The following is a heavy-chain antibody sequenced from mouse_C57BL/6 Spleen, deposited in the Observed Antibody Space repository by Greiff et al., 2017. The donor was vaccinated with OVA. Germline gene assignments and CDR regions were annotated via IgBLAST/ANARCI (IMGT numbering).Heavy chain of an antibody. J-gene: IGHJ1*03. CDR1: GFSFNTYA. CDR2: IRSKSNNYAT. D-gene: IGHD5-1*01. Sequence: DVMLVESGGGLVQPKGSLKLSCAASGFSFNTYAVNWVRQAPGKGLEWVARIRSKSNNYATYYADSVKDRFTISRDDSESMLYLQMNNLKTEDTAMYYCVRQGPLVPSWYFDVWGTGTTVTVSS. V-gene: IGHV10-1*01. CDR3: VRQGPLVPSWYFDV.